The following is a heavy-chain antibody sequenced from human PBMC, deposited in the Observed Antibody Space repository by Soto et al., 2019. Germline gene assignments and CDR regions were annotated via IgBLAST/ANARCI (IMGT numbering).Heavy chain of an antibody. V-gene: IGHV3-64*01. D-gene: IGHD3-22*01. CDR3: ARDLGYYDSSGYWSPGVFDY. J-gene: IGHJ4*02. CDR1: GFTFSSHA. Sequence: GGSLRLSCAASGFTFSSHAMHWVRQAPGKGLEYVSAISSNGGSTYYANSVKGRFTISRDNSKNTLYLQMGSLRAEDMAVYYGARDLGYYDSSGYWSPGVFDYWGQGTLVTVSS. CDR2: ISSNGGST.